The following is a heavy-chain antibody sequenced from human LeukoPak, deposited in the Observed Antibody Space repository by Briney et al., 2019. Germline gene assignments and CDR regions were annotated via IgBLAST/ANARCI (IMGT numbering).Heavy chain of an antibody. CDR2: INHSGST. J-gene: IGHJ5*02. CDR3: ARGNYDFWSGYSSRWFDP. D-gene: IGHD3-3*01. Sequence: SETLSLTCAVYGGSFSGYYWSWIRQPPGKGVEWIGEINHSGSTNYNPSLKSRVTISVDTSKNQFSLKLSSVTAADTAVYYCARGNYDFWSGYSSRWFDPWGQGTLVTVSS. V-gene: IGHV4-34*01. CDR1: GGSFSGYY.